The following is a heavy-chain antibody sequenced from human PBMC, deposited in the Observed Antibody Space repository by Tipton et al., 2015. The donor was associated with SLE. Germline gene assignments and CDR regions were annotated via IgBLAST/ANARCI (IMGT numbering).Heavy chain of an antibody. CDR2: IYYSGST. CDR3: ARRLEYSSGGYEEYFDY. D-gene: IGHD6-19*01. Sequence: TLSLTCTVSGDSIRSGDYYWSWIRQPPGKGLEWIGYIYYSGSTNYNPSLKSRVTISVDTSKNQFSLKLSSVTAADTAVYYCARRLEYSSGGYEEYFDYWGQGTLVTASS. J-gene: IGHJ4*02. V-gene: IGHV4-30-4*01. CDR1: GDSIRSGDYY.